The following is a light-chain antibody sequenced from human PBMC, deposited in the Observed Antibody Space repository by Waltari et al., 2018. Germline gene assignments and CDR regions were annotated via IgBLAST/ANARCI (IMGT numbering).Light chain of an antibody. CDR3: QMYVRLPVT. CDR2: DAS. CDR1: QSVGRA. V-gene: IGKV3-20*01. J-gene: IGKJ1*01. Sequence: EIVLTQSPGTLALSPGERATLTCRASQSVGRALACYQQQPGQAPRILIYDASSRATGISDKFSGSGAGTDFSLTISRVEPEDFAVYFCQMYVRLPVTFGQGTKVEVK.